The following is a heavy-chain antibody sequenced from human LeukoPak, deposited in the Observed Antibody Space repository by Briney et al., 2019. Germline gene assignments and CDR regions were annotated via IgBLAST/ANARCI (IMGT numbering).Heavy chain of an antibody. CDR3: ARVVGNTNFDS. CDR2: IYHSGST. CDR1: GGSISGSNW. J-gene: IGHJ4*02. D-gene: IGHD2-21*01. V-gene: IGHV4-4*02. Sequence: SGTLSLTCAVSGGSISGSNWWSWVRQPPGKGLEWIGEIYHSGSTNYNSSLKSRVTISVDKSKSHFSLKVSSVTAADTAVYYCARVVGNTNFDSWGQGALVTVSS.